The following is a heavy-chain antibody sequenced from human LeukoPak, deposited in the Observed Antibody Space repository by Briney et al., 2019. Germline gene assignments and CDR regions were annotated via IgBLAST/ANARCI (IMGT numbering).Heavy chain of an antibody. CDR2: ISYDGSNK. V-gene: IGHV3-30-3*01. Sequence: GGSLRLSCAASGFTFSSYAMHWVREAPGKGLEWVAVISYDGSNKYYAASVKGRFTISRDNSKNTLYLQMNSLRAEDTAVYDFARESQLLHLDISGQGTMVTVSS. D-gene: IGHD2-2*01. J-gene: IGHJ3*02. CDR3: ARESQLLHLDI. CDR1: GFTFSSYA.